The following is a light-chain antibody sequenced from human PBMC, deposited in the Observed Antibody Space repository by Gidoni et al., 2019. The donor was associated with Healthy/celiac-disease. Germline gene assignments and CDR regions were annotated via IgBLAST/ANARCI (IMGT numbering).Light chain of an antibody. V-gene: IGLV2-23*01. CDR2: EGS. CDR3: CSYAGSRG. Sequence: QSALTQLASLFGSPGQSITISCTGTSSDVGSYNVVSWYQQHPGKAPKLMIYEGSKRPSGVSNRFSGSKSGNTASLTISGLQDEDEADYYCCSYAGSRGFGGGTKLTVL. CDR1: SSDVGSYNV. J-gene: IGLJ2*01.